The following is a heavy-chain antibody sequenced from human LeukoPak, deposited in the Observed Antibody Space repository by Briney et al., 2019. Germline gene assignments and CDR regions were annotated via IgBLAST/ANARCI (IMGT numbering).Heavy chain of an antibody. CDR1: GFTFSSYE. Sequence: GGSQRLSCAASGFTFSSYEMNWARQGPGKGLEWVSYISSSGTTKYYADSVKGRFTLSRDNAKKSLSLQMNSLRDEDTAIYYCARSNRDAFDMWGEGTVVTVSS. CDR3: ARSNRDAFDM. V-gene: IGHV3-48*03. CDR2: ISSSGTTK. D-gene: IGHD2/OR15-2a*01. J-gene: IGHJ3*02.